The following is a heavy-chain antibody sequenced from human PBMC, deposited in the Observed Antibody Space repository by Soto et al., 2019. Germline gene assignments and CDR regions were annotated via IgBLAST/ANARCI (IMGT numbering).Heavy chain of an antibody. V-gene: IGHV3-73*01. J-gene: IGHJ6*03. CDR3: TRHGSDFWSGYYRSHYYYYMDV. CDR2: IRSKANSYAT. CDR1: GFTFSGSA. D-gene: IGHD3-3*01. Sequence: EVQLVESGGGLVQPGGSLKLSCAASGFTFSGSAMHWVRQASGKGLEWVGRIRSKANSYATAYAASVKGRFTISRDDSKNTAYRQRNSRKTEDTAVYYCTRHGSDFWSGYYRSHYYYYMDVGGKGTTVTVSS.